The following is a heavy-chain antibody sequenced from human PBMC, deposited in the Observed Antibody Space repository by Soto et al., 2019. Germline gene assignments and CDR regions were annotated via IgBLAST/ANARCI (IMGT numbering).Heavy chain of an antibody. CDR3: ANLSYYDSSGYYGSAFDI. Sequence: GESLKNSFKCSGYSLTSYWISWVRQMPGKVLEWMGRIDPSDCYTNYRRSFQGHVTISADKSISTAYLQWSSLKASDNAMCYCANLSYYDSSGYYGSAFDIWGEGTMVT. D-gene: IGHD3-22*01. CDR2: IDPSDCYT. J-gene: IGHJ3*02. V-gene: IGHV5-10-1*01. CDR1: GYSLTSYW.